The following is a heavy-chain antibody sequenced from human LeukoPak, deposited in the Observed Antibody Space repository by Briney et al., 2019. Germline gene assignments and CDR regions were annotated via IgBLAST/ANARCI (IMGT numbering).Heavy chain of an antibody. J-gene: IGHJ4*02. CDR3: ARGMRITMVRGVIPHDY. CDR2: INSDGSST. Sequence: PGGSLRLSCAASGFTFSSYWMHWVRRAPGKGLVWVSRINSDGSSTSYADSVKGRFTISRDNAKNTLYLQMNSLRAEDTAVYYCARGMRITMVRGVIPHDYWGQGTLVTVSS. V-gene: IGHV3-74*01. CDR1: GFTFSSYW. D-gene: IGHD3-10*01.